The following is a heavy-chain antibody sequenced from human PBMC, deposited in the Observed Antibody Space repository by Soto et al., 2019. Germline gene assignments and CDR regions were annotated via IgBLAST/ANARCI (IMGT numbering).Heavy chain of an antibody. Sequence: SETLSLTCTVSGGSISNFYWIWIRQPPGKGLEWIGYISYSGNTNYNPSLKSRVSISVDTSKNQLSLNLTSVTAADTAVYYCARAPMVLSRSYFDSWGQGTPVTVSS. V-gene: IGHV4-59*01. J-gene: IGHJ4*02. D-gene: IGHD2-8*01. CDR1: GGSISNFY. CDR2: ISYSGNT. CDR3: ARAPMVLSRSYFDS.